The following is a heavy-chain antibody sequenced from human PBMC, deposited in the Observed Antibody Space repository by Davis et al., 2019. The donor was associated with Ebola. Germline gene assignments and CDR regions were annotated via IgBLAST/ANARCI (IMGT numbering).Heavy chain of an antibody. CDR3: ARYCHYTDCSYFDC. J-gene: IGHJ4*02. D-gene: IGHD2-15*01. Sequence: GESLKISCAGSGFIFSTYPMSWVRQAPGKGLEWVSAIGRNGDITHYSDSVKGRFTISRNNSKNTLYLQMNSLRAEDTATYYCARYCHYTDCSYFDCWGQGTMVAVSS. CDR2: IGRNGDIT. V-gene: IGHV3-23*01. CDR1: GFIFSTYP.